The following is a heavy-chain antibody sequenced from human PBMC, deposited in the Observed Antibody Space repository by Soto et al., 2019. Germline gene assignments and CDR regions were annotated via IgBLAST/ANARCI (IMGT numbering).Heavy chain of an antibody. Sequence: EVQLVESGGGLVQPGGSLRLSCAASGFSFSYYWMHWVRQVPGKGWLWVSTIKGDGSIIAYADSVKGRFTISRDNAKNTLYLQMDSLRADDAAVFYCVRWTSDWRGFDYWGQGILVTVSS. CDR1: GFSFSYYW. CDR2: IKGDGSII. J-gene: IGHJ4*02. D-gene: IGHD6-19*01. CDR3: VRWTSDWRGFDY. V-gene: IGHV3-74*01.